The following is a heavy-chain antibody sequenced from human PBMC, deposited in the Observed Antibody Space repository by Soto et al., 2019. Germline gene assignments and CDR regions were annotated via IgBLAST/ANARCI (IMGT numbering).Heavy chain of an antibody. CDR2: TSKDGINT. CDR3: ARGNMDV. Sequence: QVQLVESGGGVVQPGRSLRLSCAASAFTLSKFAMHWVRQAPGKGLEWVAVTSKDGINTYYADSVKGRFTISRDNSKSTIYLQMNSLRPEDTALYYCARGNMDVWGQGTTVTVSS. J-gene: IGHJ6*02. CDR1: AFTLSKFA. V-gene: IGHV3-30-3*01. D-gene: IGHD1-1*01.